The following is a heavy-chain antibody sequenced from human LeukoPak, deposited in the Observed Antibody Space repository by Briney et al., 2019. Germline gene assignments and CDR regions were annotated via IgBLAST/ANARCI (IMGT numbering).Heavy chain of an antibody. CDR3: AKTYYDFWSPDAFDI. CDR2: ISGSGGST. Sequence: GGSLRLSCAASGFTFSSYAMSWVRQAPGKGLEWVSAISGSGGSTYYADSVKGRFTLSRDNSKNPLYLQMNSLRADDTAVYYCAKTYYDFWSPDAFDIWGQGTMVTVSS. CDR1: GFTFSSYA. D-gene: IGHD3-3*01. V-gene: IGHV3-23*01. J-gene: IGHJ3*02.